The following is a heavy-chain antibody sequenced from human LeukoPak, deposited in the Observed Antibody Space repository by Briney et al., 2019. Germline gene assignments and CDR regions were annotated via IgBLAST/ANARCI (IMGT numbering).Heavy chain of an antibody. J-gene: IGHJ4*02. CDR1: GYSISSGYY. V-gene: IGHV4-38-2*01. CDR2: IYHSGST. D-gene: IGHD4-23*01. Sequence: SETLSLTCAVSGYSISSGYYWGWIRQPPGKGLEWIGSIYHSGSTYYNPSLKSRVTISVDTSKNQFSLKLSSVPAADTAVYYCARHRGNLDYWGQGTLVTVSS. CDR3: ARHRGNLDY.